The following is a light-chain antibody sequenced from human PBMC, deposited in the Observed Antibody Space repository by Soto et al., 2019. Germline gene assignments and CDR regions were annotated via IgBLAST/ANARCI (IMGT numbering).Light chain of an antibody. CDR1: QTISSW. J-gene: IGKJ5*01. CDR2: AAS. Sequence: DIQMTQSPSTLSGSVGDRFTITCRASQTISSWLAWYQQKPGKAPKLLIYAASSLQSGVPSRFSGSGSGTLFTLTISSLQPEDFATYYCQQTSSTPVTFGQGTRLEIK. CDR3: QQTSSTPVT. V-gene: IGKV1-39*01.